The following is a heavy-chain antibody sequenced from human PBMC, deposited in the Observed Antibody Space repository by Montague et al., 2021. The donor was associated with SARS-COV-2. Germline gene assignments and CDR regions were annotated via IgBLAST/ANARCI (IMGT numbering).Heavy chain of an antibody. CDR1: GFTFSSYE. J-gene: IGHJ4*02. V-gene: IGHV3-48*03. Sequence: SLRLSCAASGFTFSSYEMNWVRQAPGKGLEWVSYISSSGSTIYYADSVKGRFTISRDNAKNSLYLQMNSLRAEDTAVCYCARVEGWTDYYDILTGYSRNFDYWGQGTLVTVSS. CDR3: ARVEGWTDYYDILTGYSRNFDY. CDR2: ISSSGSTI. D-gene: IGHD3-9*01.